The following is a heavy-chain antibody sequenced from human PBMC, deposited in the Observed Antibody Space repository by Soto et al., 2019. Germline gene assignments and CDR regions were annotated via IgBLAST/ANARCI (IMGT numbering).Heavy chain of an antibody. CDR1: GYPFTHYG. D-gene: IGHD4-17*01. Sequence: ASVKVSCKSSGYPFTHYGITWVRQAPGQGLEWMGWMNPNSGNTGYAQKFQGRVTMTRDTSISTAYMELSSLRSEDTAVYYCARTLYGDNVDYSGQGTLVTVSS. CDR3: ARTLYGDNVDY. V-gene: IGHV1-8*02. J-gene: IGHJ4*02. CDR2: MNPNSGNT.